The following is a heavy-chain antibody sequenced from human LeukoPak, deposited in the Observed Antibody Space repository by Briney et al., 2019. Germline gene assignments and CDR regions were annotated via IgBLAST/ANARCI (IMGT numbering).Heavy chain of an antibody. CDR2: IYYSGST. J-gene: IGHJ4*02. CDR3: ARAGTSSWYLDY. V-gene: IGHV4-59*01. CDR1: GGSISSYY. Sequence: SKTLSLTCTVSGGSISSYYWSWIRQPPGKGLEWIGYIYYSGSTNYNPSLKSRVTISVDTSKNQFSLKLTSVTAADTAVYYCARAGTSSWYLDYWGQGTLVTVSS. D-gene: IGHD6-13*01.